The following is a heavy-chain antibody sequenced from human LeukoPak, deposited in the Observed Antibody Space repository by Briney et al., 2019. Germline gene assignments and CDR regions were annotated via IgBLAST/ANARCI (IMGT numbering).Heavy chain of an antibody. Sequence: RGSLRLSCAASGFTFSDYYMSWIRQAPGKGLEWVSYISSSGSTIYYADSVKGRFTISRDNAKNSLYLQMNSLRAEDTAVYYCARDGYSSGWYSYYYYYMDVWGKGTTVTVSS. CDR1: GFTFSDYY. J-gene: IGHJ6*03. CDR2: ISSSGSTI. V-gene: IGHV3-11*01. D-gene: IGHD6-19*01. CDR3: ARDGYSSGWYSYYYYYMDV.